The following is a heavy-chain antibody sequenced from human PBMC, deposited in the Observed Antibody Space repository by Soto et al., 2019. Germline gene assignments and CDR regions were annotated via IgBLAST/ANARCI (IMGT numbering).Heavy chain of an antibody. V-gene: IGHV1-18*04. J-gene: IGHJ4*02. CDR2: ISTYNENM. CDR3: AYVGGYSTGDYSFDF. Sequence: ASVKFSCKVSVSTFTSSGIGWVRHSPGQGLEWMGWISTYNENMDTAPQLQGRLTMTTDTSTKTAYMELTNLKLDDTALYYCAYVGGYSTGDYSFDFWGQGTPVTVSS. D-gene: IGHD5-18*01. CDR1: VSTFTSSG.